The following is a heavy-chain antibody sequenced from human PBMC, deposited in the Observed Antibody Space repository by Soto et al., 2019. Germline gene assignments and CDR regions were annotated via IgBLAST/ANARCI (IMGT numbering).Heavy chain of an antibody. J-gene: IGHJ4*02. CDR3: ARSGLVGAYFDY. D-gene: IGHD1-26*01. V-gene: IGHV4-59*01. CDR1: GGSISSYY. CDR2: IYYSGST. Sequence: SETLSLTCTVSGGSISSYYWSWIRQPPGKGLEWIGYIYYSGSTNYNPSLKSRVTISVDTSKNQFSLKLSSVTAADTAVYYCARSGLVGAYFDYWGQGTLVTVSS.